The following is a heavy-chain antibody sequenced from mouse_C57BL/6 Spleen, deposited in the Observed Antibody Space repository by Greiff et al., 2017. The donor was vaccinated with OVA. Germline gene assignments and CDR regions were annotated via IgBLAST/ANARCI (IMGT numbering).Heavy chain of an antibody. CDR3: ARHGNYEGDYAMDY. CDR2: ISNGGGST. Sequence: EVMLVESGGGLVQPGGSLKLSCAASGFTFSDYYMYWVRQTPEKRLEWVAYISNGGGSTYYPDTVKGRFTISRDNAKNTLYLQMSRLKSEDTAKYYCARHGNYEGDYAMDYWGQGTSVTVSS. CDR1: GFTFSDYY. V-gene: IGHV5-12*01. J-gene: IGHJ4*01. D-gene: IGHD2-1*01.